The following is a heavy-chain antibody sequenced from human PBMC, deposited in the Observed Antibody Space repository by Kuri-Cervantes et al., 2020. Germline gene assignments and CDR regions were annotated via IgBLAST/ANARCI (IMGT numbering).Heavy chain of an antibody. V-gene: IGHV1-46*01. Sequence: ASVKVSCKASGYTFTSYYIHWVRQAPGQGLEWMGIINPSGGSTSYAQKFQGRVTMTRDTSTSTVYMELSSLRSEDTAVYYCARDYDILTGYYYYYYYGMDVWGQGTTVTVSS. CDR3: ARDYDILTGYYYYYYYGMDV. CDR1: GYTFTSYY. D-gene: IGHD3-9*01. CDR2: INPSGGST. J-gene: IGHJ6*02.